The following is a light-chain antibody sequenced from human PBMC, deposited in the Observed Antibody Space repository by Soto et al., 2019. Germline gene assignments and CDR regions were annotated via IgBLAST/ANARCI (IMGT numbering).Light chain of an antibody. V-gene: IGLV2-11*01. CDR1: SSDVGGYNY. CDR3: CSYAGSYTGV. J-gene: IGLJ1*01. CDR2: DVS. Sequence: QSMLTQPRSVSGSPGQSVTISCTGTSSDVGGYNYVSWYQQHPGKAPKLMIYDVSKRPSGVPDRFSGSKSGNTASLTISGLQAEDEADYYCCSYAGSYTGVFGTGTKVTVL.